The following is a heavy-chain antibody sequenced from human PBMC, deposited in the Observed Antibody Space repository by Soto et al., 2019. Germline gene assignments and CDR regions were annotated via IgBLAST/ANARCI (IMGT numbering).Heavy chain of an antibody. V-gene: IGHV4-59*01. CDR3: ARGGHYSSGTYYYYYYGMDV. J-gene: IGHJ6*02. CDR2: IYYSGSN. D-gene: IGHD3-10*01. Sequence: SETLSLTCTVSGGSISSYYWSWIRQPPGKGLERIGYIYYSGSNNYNPSLKSRVTISVDTSKNQFSLKLSSVTAADTAVYYCARGGHYSSGTYYYYYYGMDVWGQGTTVTVSS. CDR1: GGSISSYY.